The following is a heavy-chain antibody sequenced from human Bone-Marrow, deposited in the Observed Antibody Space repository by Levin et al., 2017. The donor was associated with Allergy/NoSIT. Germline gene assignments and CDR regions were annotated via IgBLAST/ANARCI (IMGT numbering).Heavy chain of an antibody. CDR1: GFTFSTYA. Sequence: GESLKISCVASGFTFSTYAMNWVRQAPGKGLEWISYISGISSTIYYADSVRGRVTISRDNAKNSLYLQMNGLRAEDTAAYYCARAKNRYGYHFDYWGQGTLVTVSS. CDR3: ARAKNRYGYHFDY. D-gene: IGHD5-24*01. CDR2: ISGISSTI. V-gene: IGHV3-48*01. J-gene: IGHJ4*02.